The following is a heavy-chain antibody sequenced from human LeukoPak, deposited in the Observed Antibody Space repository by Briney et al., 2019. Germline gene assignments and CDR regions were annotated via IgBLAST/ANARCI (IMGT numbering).Heavy chain of an antibody. CDR2: ISYSGST. CDR1: GGSITRGIYY. CDR3: AKISGSPSYYAMDV. J-gene: IGHJ6*02. V-gene: IGHV4-61*01. Sequence: PSETLSLTCTVSGGSITRGIYYLTWIRQPPGTGLQWIGYISYSGSTNYNPSLKSRVTISVDTSKNKFSLKVSSVTAADTAVYYCAKISGSPSYYAMDVWGQGTTVTVSS. D-gene: IGHD1-26*01.